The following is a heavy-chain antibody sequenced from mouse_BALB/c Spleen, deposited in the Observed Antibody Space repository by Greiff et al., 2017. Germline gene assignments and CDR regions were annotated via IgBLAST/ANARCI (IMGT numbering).Heavy chain of an antibody. J-gene: IGHJ3*01. CDR1: GFTFSSYY. CDR2: INSNGGST. D-gene: IGHD2-4*01. Sequence: EVMLVESGGGLVKLGGSLKLSCAASGFTFSSYYMSWVRQTPEKRLELVAAINSNGGSTYYPDTVKGRFTISRDNAKNTLYLQMSSLKSEDTALYYCARHEVITGFAYWGQGTLVTVSA. V-gene: IGHV5-6-2*01. CDR3: ARHEVITGFAY.